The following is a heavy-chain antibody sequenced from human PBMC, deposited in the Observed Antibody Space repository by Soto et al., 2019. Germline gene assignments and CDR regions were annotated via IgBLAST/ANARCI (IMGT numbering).Heavy chain of an antibody. V-gene: IGHV3-21*04. J-gene: IGHJ6*03. CDR3: ARDTHLLEWLSHPRYYYYYYYMDV. CDR1: VLTFSSYS. D-gene: IGHD3-3*01. Sequence: PGGSLRLSCAASVLTFSSYSMSWVRQAPGKGLEWVSSISSSSSYIYYADSVKGRFTISRDNAKNSLYLQMNSLRAEDTAVYYCARDTHLLEWLSHPRYYYYYYYMDVWGKGTTVTVSS. CDR2: ISSSSSYI.